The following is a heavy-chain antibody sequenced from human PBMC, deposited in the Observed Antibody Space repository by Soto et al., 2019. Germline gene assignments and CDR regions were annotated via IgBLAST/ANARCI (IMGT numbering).Heavy chain of an antibody. CDR3: ARGGDGYNFGAVY. D-gene: IGHD2-21*01. J-gene: IGHJ4*02. CDR1: GYSFTSYW. Sequence: PGESLKISCKGSGYSFTSYWIGWVRQMPGKGLEWMGIIYPGDSDTRYSPSFQGQVTISADKSISTAYLQWSSLRSDDTAVYYCARGGDGYNFGAVYWGQGTPVTVSS. V-gene: IGHV5-51*01. CDR2: IYPGDSDT.